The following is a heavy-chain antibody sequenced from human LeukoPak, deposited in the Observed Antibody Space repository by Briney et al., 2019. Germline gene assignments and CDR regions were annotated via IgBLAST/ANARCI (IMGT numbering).Heavy chain of an antibody. Sequence: GGSLRLSCAASGFTFSSYWMHWVRQAPGKGLVWVSRIYIDGSSTSYADSVKGRFTISSDNAKNTLYLQMNSLRAEDTAIYYCARARHYYDSSGYSYWFDYWGQGALVTVSS. CDR2: IYIDGSST. CDR1: GFTFSSYW. V-gene: IGHV3-74*01. J-gene: IGHJ4*02. D-gene: IGHD3-22*01. CDR3: ARARHYYDSSGYSYWFDY.